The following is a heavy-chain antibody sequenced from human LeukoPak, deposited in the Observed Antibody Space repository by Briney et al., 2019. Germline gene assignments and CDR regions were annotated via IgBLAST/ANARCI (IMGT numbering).Heavy chain of an antibody. CDR2: IWYDGSNK. CDR3: ARGRWDTGGLHGLDV. J-gene: IGHJ6*02. V-gene: IGHV3-33*08. Sequence: GGSLRLSCAASGFTFSSYGMHWVRQAPGKGLEWVAVIWYDGSNKYYADSVKGRFTISRDNSQNTLYLQGNNLRAEDTAVYCCARGRWDTGGLHGLDVWGQGTTVTVSS. D-gene: IGHD2-8*02. CDR1: GFTFSSYG.